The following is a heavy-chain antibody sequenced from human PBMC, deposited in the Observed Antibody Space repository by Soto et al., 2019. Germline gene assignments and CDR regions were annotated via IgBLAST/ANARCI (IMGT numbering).Heavy chain of an antibody. Sequence: QVQLVQSGPEVKKPGASVKVSCKASGYTFTNYGFNWVRQAPGQGLEWMGWISAYNGHTKYSQLFQARVIMTTDRATSTAYMELRRLTAADTAVYYCASEGAGTNPLGYWGQGTLVPVSS. V-gene: IGHV1-18*01. CDR1: GYTFTNYG. CDR2: ISAYNGHT. CDR3: ASEGAGTNPLGY. D-gene: IGHD2-8*01. J-gene: IGHJ4*02.